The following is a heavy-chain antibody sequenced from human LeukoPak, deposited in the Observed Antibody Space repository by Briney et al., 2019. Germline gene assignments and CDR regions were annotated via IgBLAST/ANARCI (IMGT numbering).Heavy chain of an antibody. CDR1: GFTFSSYA. CDR3: AKDRAVRFGAFDY. D-gene: IGHD3-3*01. V-gene: IGHV3-23*01. J-gene: IGHJ4*02. Sequence: GGSLRLSCAASGFTFSSYAMSRVRQAPGKGLEWVSAISGSGGSTYYADSVKGRFTISRDNSKNTLYLQMNSLRAEDTAVYYCAKDRAVRFGAFDYWGQGTLVTVSS. CDR2: ISGSGGST.